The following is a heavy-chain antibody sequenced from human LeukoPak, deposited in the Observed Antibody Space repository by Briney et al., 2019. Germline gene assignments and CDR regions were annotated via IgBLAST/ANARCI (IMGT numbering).Heavy chain of an antibody. D-gene: IGHD3-16*02. V-gene: IGHV3-21*01. CDR3: ARWYDYVWGSYRYRVFDY. J-gene: IGHJ4*02. CDR2: ISSSSSYI. Sequence: RSGGSLRLSCAASGFTFSSYSMNWVRQAPGKGLEWVSSISSSSSYIYYADSVKGRFTISRDNAKNSLYLQMNSLRAEDTAVYYCARWYDYVWGSYRYRVFDYWGQGTLVTVSS. CDR1: GFTFSSYS.